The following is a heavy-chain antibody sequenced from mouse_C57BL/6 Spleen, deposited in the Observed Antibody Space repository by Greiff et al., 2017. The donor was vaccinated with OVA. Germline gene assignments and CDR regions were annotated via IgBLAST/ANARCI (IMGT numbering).Heavy chain of an antibody. CDR1: GFTFSSYA. CDR2: ISSGCDYI. J-gene: IGHJ4*01. CDR3: TKEGYYMYPTYPFDY. D-gene: IGHD2-14*01. V-gene: IGHV5-9-1*02. Sequence: EVKVVESGEGLVKPGGSLKLSCAASGFTFSSYAMSWVRQTPEKRLEWVAYISSGCDYIYYADTVKGRFTISRDNARNTLYLQISSLKSEDTAMYYCTKEGYYMYPTYPFDYWGQGTSVTVSS.